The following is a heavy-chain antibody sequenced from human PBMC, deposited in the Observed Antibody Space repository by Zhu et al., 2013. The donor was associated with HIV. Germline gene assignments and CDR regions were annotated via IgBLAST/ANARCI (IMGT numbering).Heavy chain of an antibody. CDR1: GYNFSSHG. CDR2: TIPIFGTA. Sequence: VQLVQSGAEVKKPGASVRVACKASGYNFSSHGINWVRLAPGQGLEWMGGTIPIFGTANYAQKFQGRVTITADKSTSTAYMELSSLRSEDTAMYYCASRVGGTLGYWGQGNPGHRLL. J-gene: IGHJ4*02. CDR3: ASRVGGTLGY. V-gene: IGHV1-69*06. D-gene: IGHD1-26*01.